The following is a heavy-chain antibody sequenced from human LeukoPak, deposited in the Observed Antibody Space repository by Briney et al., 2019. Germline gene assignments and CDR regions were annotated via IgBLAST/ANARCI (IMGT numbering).Heavy chain of an antibody. CDR3: ARKRTGLLWFGELLYGGDAYDY. CDR1: GFTFSSYA. Sequence: PGGSLRLSCAASGFTFSSYAMHWVRQAPGKGLEWVAVISYDGSNKYYADSVKGRFTISRDNSKNTLYLQMNSLRAEDTAVYYCARKRTGLLWFGELLYGGDAYDYWGQGTLVTVSS. V-gene: IGHV3-30-3*01. J-gene: IGHJ4*02. CDR2: ISYDGSNK. D-gene: IGHD3-10*01.